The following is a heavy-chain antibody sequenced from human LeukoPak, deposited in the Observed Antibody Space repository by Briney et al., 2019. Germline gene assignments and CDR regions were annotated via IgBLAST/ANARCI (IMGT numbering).Heavy chain of an antibody. CDR3: ARSVGGTDV. V-gene: IGHV3-23*01. CDR2: ISDSGGGT. J-gene: IGHJ6*02. CDR1: GFTFSNYA. Sequence: GGSLRLSCAASGFTFSNYAMNWVRQAPGKGLEWVSSISDSGGGTYYADSVKGRFTISRDNSKSTLYLQMNSLRAEDTAVYYCARSVGGTDVWGQGTTVTVSS.